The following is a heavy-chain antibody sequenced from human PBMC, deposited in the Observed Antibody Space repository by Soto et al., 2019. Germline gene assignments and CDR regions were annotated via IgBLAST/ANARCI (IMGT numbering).Heavy chain of an antibody. CDR1: GFTFSSYS. D-gene: IGHD3-22*01. Sequence: EVQLVESGGGLVKPGGSLRLSCAASGFTFSSYSMNWVRQAPGKGLEWVSSISSSSSYIYYADSVKGRFTISRDNAKNSLYLQMNSLRAEDTAVYYCARSYYYDRSGYSFFDYWGQGTLVTVSS. CDR3: ARSYYYDRSGYSFFDY. V-gene: IGHV3-21*01. J-gene: IGHJ4*02. CDR2: ISSSSSYI.